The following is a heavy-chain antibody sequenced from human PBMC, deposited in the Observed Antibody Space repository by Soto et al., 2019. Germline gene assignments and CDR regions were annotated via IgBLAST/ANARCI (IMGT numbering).Heavy chain of an antibody. Sequence: GGSLRLSCAASGFTFNSYSMNWVRQAPGKGLEWVSYISSSSTTKYYTDSVKGRFTISRDNAKNSLYLQMNSLRAEDTAVYYCARDRVVTTNYGLDVWGQGTTVTVSS. J-gene: IGHJ6*02. CDR2: ISSSSTTK. V-gene: IGHV3-48*01. CDR1: GFTFNSYS. CDR3: ARDRVVTTNYGLDV. D-gene: IGHD2-21*02.